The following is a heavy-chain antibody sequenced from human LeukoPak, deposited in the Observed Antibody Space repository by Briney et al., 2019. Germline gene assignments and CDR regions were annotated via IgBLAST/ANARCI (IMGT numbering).Heavy chain of an antibody. CDR1: GFTFSSYA. J-gene: IGHJ4*02. D-gene: IGHD3-22*01. V-gene: IGHV3-23*01. CDR3: AKGGSFYHSSGYADY. Sequence: GGSLRLSCAAAGFTFSSYAMSWVRQAPGKGLEWVSGISGSGSSTYYGDSGKGRFTISRENSKKSLSLQINSLRAEDTAVYYCAKGGSFYHSSGYADYWGQGTLLTVSS. CDR2: ISGSGSST.